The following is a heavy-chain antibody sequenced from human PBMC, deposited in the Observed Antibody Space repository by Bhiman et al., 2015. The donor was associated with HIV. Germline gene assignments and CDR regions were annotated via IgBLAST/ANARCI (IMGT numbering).Heavy chain of an antibody. J-gene: IGHJ4*02. CDR1: GFIFDDYG. CDR3: ARVFDGPGTTGYYFDY. Sequence: EVQLVESGGGVLRPGGSLRLSCEGFGFIFDDYGLSWVRQAPGKGLEWVSRINSDDSSRSYADSVKGRFTISRDNAKNTLYLQMNSLRAEDTAVYYCARVFDGPGTTGYYFDYWGQGTLVTVSS. V-gene: IGHV3-20*04. CDR2: INSDDSSR. D-gene: IGHD1-7*01.